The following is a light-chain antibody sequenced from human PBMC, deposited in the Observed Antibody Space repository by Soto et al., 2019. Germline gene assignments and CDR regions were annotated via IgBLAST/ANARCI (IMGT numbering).Light chain of an antibody. J-gene: IGLJ1*01. Sequence: QSALTQPASVSGSPGQSTTISCTGASSDVWSYNLVSWYQQHPGKAPKLVIYEVNKRPSGVSNRFSGSKSGNTASLTISGLQAEDEADYYCCSYAGSNNTFYVFGTGTKVTVL. CDR2: EVN. V-gene: IGLV2-23*02. CDR1: SSDVWSYNL. CDR3: CSYAGSNNTFYV.